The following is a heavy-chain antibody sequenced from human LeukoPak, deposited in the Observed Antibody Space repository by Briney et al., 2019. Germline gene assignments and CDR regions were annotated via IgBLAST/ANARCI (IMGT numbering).Heavy chain of an antibody. CDR1: GGSISSYY. CDR2: IYTSGST. Sequence: PSETLSLTCTVSGGSISSYYWSWIRQPAGKGLEWIGRIYTSGSTNYNPSLKSRVTMSVDTSKNQFSLKLSSVTAADTAVYYCARDRSPYGGNSLYYYYYMDVWGKGTTVTIPS. D-gene: IGHD4-23*01. CDR3: ARDRSPYGGNSLYYYYYMDV. V-gene: IGHV4-4*07. J-gene: IGHJ6*03.